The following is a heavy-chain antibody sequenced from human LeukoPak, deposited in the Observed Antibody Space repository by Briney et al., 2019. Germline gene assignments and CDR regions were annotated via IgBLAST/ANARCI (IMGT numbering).Heavy chain of an antibody. CDR1: GGSLSGYF. J-gene: IGHJ6*03. CDR3: ASTYSSSSHYMDV. Sequence: SETLSLTCAVYGGSLSGYFWSWIRQSPGKGLEWIGEINHSGSTNYNPSLKSRITISVDTSKNQFSLKLSSVTAADTAVYYCASTYSSSSHYMDVWGKGTTVTVSS. CDR2: INHSGST. V-gene: IGHV4-34*01. D-gene: IGHD6-6*01.